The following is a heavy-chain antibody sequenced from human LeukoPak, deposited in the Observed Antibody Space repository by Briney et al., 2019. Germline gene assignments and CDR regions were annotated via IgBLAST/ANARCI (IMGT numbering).Heavy chain of an antibody. CDR1: GFTFSSYG. Sequence: GGSLRLSCAASGFTFSSYGMHWVRQAPGKGLEWVAVISYDGSNKYYADSVKGRFTISRDNSKNTLYLQMNSLRAEDTAVYYCAKDTTTVTTDFDYWGQGTLVTVSS. J-gene: IGHJ4*02. CDR3: AKDTTTVTTDFDY. V-gene: IGHV3-30*18. CDR2: ISYDGSNK. D-gene: IGHD4-17*01.